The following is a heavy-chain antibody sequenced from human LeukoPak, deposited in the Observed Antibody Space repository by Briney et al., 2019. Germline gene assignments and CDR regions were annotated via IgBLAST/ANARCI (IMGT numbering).Heavy chain of an antibody. CDR2: IYYSGST. V-gene: IGHV4-31*03. Sequence: SQTLSLTCTVSGGSISSGGYYWSWIRQHPGKGLEWIGYIYYSGSTNYNPSLKSRVTISVDTSKNQFSLKLSSVTAADTAVYYCARGREWLVPQNAFDIWGQGTMVTVSS. CDR3: ARGREWLVPQNAFDI. D-gene: IGHD6-19*01. CDR1: GGSISSGGYY. J-gene: IGHJ3*02.